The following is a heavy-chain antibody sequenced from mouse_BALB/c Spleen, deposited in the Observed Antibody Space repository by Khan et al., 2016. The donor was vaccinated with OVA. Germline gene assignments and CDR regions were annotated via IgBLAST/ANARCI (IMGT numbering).Heavy chain of an antibody. J-gene: IGHJ4*01. V-gene: IGHV2-9*02. D-gene: IGHD1-1*01. CDR1: GFSLTSYG. CDR3: ATSITMVVGMDC. CDR2: IWAGGST. Sequence: VQLQESGPGLVAPSQSLSITCTVSGFSLTSYGVHWVRQPPGKGLEWLGLIWAGGSTDYNSALMSRLNISKDNSKSQVFLKMSSLQTDETAMYYCATSITMVVGMDCWGQGTSVTVSS.